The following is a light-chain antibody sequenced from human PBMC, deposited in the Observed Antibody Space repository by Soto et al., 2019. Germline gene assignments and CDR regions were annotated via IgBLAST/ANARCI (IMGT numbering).Light chain of an antibody. CDR3: SRYKTSRTRC. CDR2: DVS. Sequence: QSVLTQPASVSGSPGQSITISCTGTSSDVGGYNYVSWYQQHPGKAPKLMIYDVSNRPSGVSNRFSGSKSGNTASLTISGLQAEKEAKGYCSRYKTSRTRCFGTGNK. V-gene: IGLV2-14*01. CDR1: SSDVGGYNY. J-gene: IGLJ1*01.